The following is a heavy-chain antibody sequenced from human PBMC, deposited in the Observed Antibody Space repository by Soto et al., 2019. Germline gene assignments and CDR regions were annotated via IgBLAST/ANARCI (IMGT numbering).Heavy chain of an antibody. CDR1: GYTFTSYY. CDR3: ARDPVFSNPTVFDY. J-gene: IGHJ4*02. V-gene: IGHV1-46*01. D-gene: IGHD3-3*02. CDR2: INPSGGST. Sequence: ASVKVSCKASGYTFTSYYMHWVRQAPGQGLQWMGIINPSGGSTSYAQKFQGRVTITADESTSTAYMELSSLRSEDTAVYYCARDPVFSNPTVFDYWGQGTLVTVSS.